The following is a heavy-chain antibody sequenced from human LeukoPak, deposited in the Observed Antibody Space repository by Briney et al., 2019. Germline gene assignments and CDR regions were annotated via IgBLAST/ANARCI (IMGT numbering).Heavy chain of an antibody. J-gene: IGHJ6*03. CDR3: ARPDRGQLPPYYMDV. Sequence: GGSLRLSCAASGFTVSSNYMTWVRQAPGKGLEWVSVIYSGGSTYYADSVKGRFTISRDNAKNSLYLQMNSLRAEDTAVYYCARPDRGQLPPYYMDVWGKGTTVTVSS. CDR1: GFTVSSNY. V-gene: IGHV3-66*04. CDR2: IYSGGST. D-gene: IGHD2-2*01.